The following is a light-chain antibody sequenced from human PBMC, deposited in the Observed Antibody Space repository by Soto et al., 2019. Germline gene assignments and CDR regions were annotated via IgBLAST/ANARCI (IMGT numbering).Light chain of an antibody. Sequence: QSVLAQRPSVSAAPGQKVTVSCSGSGSNIETNYVSWYRQLPGTAPQLLIYENTLRPSGIPDRFSGSKSGTSATLGITGLQTGDEADYYCGTWDSSLSAGVFGTGTKVTVL. CDR1: GSNIETNY. V-gene: IGLV1-51*02. CDR3: GTWDSSLSAGV. J-gene: IGLJ1*01. CDR2: ENT.